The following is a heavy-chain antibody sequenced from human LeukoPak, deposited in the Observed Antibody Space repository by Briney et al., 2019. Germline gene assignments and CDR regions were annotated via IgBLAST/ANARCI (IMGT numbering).Heavy chain of an antibody. CDR1: GYTFTSYA. CDR3: ARAHRYSGSYDAPGY. CDR2: INAGNGNT. V-gene: IGHV1-3*01. J-gene: IGHJ4*02. D-gene: IGHD1-26*01. Sequence: ASVKVSCKASGYTFTSYAMHWVRQAPGQRLEWMGWINAGNGNTKYSQKFQGRVTITRDTSASTAYMELSSLRSEDTAVYYCARAHRYSGSYDAPGYWGQGTLVTVSS.